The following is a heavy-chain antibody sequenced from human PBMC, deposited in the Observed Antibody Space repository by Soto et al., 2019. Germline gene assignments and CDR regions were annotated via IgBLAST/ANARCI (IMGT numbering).Heavy chain of an antibody. Sequence: QVQLVQSGAEVKKPGASVKVSCKASGYTFTDFGLIWVRQAPGQGPEWMGWVSAYNGDTSYAQKLQGRVTMTRDTSTSTVYMELRSLRSDDTAMYYCAREMPGYCSNAACLPGYWGQGTQVTVSS. D-gene: IGHD2-2*03. CDR3: AREMPGYCSNAACLPGY. V-gene: IGHV1-18*01. CDR2: VSAYNGDT. CDR1: GYTFTDFG. J-gene: IGHJ4*02.